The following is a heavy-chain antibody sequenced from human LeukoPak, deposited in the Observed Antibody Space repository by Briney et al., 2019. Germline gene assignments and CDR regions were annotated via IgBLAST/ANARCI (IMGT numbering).Heavy chain of an antibody. D-gene: IGHD1-14*01. CDR3: ARENHGSFDY. CDR1: GFSFSTYY. V-gene: IGHV3-21*01. J-gene: IGHJ4*02. CDR2: ISSSSTYI. Sequence: PGGSLRLSCAASGFSFSTYYVNWVRQAPGKGLEWVSCISSSSTYIYYAESVRGRFAISRDNAKNSLYLQMNSLRAEDTAVYYCARENHGSFDYWGQGSLVTVSS.